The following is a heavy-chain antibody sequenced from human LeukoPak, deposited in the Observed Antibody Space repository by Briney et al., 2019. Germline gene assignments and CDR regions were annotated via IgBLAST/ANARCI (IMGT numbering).Heavy chain of an antibody. V-gene: IGHV1-69*05. Sequence: SSVTVSCKASRGTFSSYAISWVRQAPAQGLEWMGGIIPIFCTAHYPQKFQGRLTITTDESTTTAYMELSSLRSEDAPVYYCARAPGDGYNYAGNPPELNDSLQASPDHWYFDLWGRGTLVTVSS. CDR2: IIPIFCTA. J-gene: IGHJ2*01. CDR1: RGTFSSYA. CDR3: ARAPGDGYNYAGNPPELNDSLQASPDHWYFDL. D-gene: IGHD5-24*01.